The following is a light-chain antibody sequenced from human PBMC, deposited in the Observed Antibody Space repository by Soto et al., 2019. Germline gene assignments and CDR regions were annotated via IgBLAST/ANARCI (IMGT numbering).Light chain of an antibody. CDR3: QQYNNWRT. Sequence: EIVLTQSPGILSLSPGERATLSRRASQSVSNDFLAWYQQKPGQAPRLLIYGASTRATDVPDRFSGSGSGADFTLTISRLEPEDFAVYYCQQYNNWRTFGQGTKVDIK. J-gene: IGKJ1*01. CDR1: QSVSNDF. CDR2: GAS. V-gene: IGKV3-20*01.